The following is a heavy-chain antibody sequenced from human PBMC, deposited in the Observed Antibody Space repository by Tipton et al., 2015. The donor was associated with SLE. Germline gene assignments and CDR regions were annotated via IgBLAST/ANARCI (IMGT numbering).Heavy chain of an antibody. J-gene: IGHJ3*02. CDR2: INHSGST. CDR1: GGSFSGYY. V-gene: IGHV4-34*01. D-gene: IGHD3-22*01. Sequence: TLSLTCAVYGGSFSGYYWSWIRQPPGKGPEWIGEINHSGSTNYNPSLKSRVTISVDTSKNQFSLKLSAVTAADTAVYYCARDKKVVVITHDAFDIWGQGTMVTVSS. CDR3: ARDKKVVVITHDAFDI.